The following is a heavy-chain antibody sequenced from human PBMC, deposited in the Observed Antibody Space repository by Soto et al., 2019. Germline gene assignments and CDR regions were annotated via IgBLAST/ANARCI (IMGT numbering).Heavy chain of an antibody. J-gene: IGHJ4*02. CDR3: ARAYGDPVRVY. CDR2: INAGSGNT. Sequence: ASVKVSCKASGYTFTSYAMHWVRQAPGQRLEWMGWINAGSGNTKYSQKFQGRVTITRDTSTSTVYMELSSLRSEDTAVYYCARAYGDPVRVYWRQGTLVTVSS. V-gene: IGHV1-3*01. CDR1: GYTFTSYA. D-gene: IGHD4-17*01.